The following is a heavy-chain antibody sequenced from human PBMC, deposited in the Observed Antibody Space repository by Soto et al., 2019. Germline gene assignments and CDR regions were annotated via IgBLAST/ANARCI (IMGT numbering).Heavy chain of an antibody. CDR2: IIPIFGTA. Sequence: QVQLVQSGAEVKKPGSSVKVSCKASGGTFSSYAISWVRQAPGQGLEWMGGIIPIFGTANYAQKFQGRVTSTADESTSTAYIELSSLRSEDTAVYYCARTYGYPSTYYYYYSGMDVCGQGTTVTVSS. CDR3: ARTYGYPSTYYYYYSGMDV. V-gene: IGHV1-69*01. J-gene: IGHJ6*02. CDR1: GGTFSSYA. D-gene: IGHD2-2*01.